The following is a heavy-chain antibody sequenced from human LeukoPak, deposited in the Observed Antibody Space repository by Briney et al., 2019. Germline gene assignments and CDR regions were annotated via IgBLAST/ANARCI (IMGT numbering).Heavy chain of an antibody. D-gene: IGHD3-22*01. J-gene: IGHJ4*02. Sequence: GGSLRLSCAASGFTFSDYYMSWIRQAPGKGLEWVSYISSSGSTIYYADSVKGRFTISRDNAKNSLYLQMNSLRAEDTAVYYCARDRYYYDSSGREFDYWGQGTLVTVSS. V-gene: IGHV3-11*01. CDR3: ARDRYYYDSSGREFDY. CDR1: GFTFSDYY. CDR2: ISSSGSTI.